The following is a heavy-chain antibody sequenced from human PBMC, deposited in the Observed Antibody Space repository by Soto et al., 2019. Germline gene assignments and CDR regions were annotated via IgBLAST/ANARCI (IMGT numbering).Heavy chain of an antibody. Sequence: QVQLVESGGGVVQPGRSLRLSCAASGFTFSSYGMHWVRQEQGKGLEWVAVISYDGSNKYYADSVKGRFTISRDNSKNTLYLQMNSLRAEDTAVYYCAKDLYSSSWYSYDVGMDVWGQGTTVTVSS. CDR2: ISYDGSNK. J-gene: IGHJ6*02. V-gene: IGHV3-30*18. CDR1: GFTFSSYG. CDR3: AKDLYSSSWYSYDVGMDV. D-gene: IGHD6-13*01.